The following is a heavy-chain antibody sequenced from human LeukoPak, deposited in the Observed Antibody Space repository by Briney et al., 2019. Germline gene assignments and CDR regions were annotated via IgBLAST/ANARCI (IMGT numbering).Heavy chain of an antibody. CDR1: GFTFSSYW. D-gene: IGHD3-16*01. CDR3: RGGPYYFDY. J-gene: IGHJ4*02. Sequence: PGGSLRLSCAASGFTFSSYWMSWVRQAPGKGLEWVANIKQDGSEKYYVDSVKGRFTISRDNAKNSLYLQMNSLRAGDTAVYYCRGGPYYFDYWGQGTLVTVSS. V-gene: IGHV3-7*01. CDR2: IKQDGSEK.